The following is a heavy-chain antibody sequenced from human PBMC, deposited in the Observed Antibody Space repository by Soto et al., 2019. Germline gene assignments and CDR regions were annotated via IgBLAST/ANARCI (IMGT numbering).Heavy chain of an antibody. V-gene: IGHV3-53*01. CDR3: HGYGY. CDR1: GFTVTINY. Sequence: EVQVVESGGGLIQPGGSLRLSCADSGFTVTINYMSWVRQAPGKGLEWVSVIYSGGTIYYADSVKGRCTISRDTSKNTLYLQMNSLRGEDTAVYYCHGYGYWGQGTLVTVSS. CDR2: IYSGGTI. D-gene: IGHD5-12*01. J-gene: IGHJ4*02.